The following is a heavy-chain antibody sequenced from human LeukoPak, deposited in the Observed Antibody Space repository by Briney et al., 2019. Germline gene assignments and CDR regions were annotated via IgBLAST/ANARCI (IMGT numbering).Heavy chain of an antibody. V-gene: IGHV3-21*01. CDR3: ARDLMAVAGTGFDY. CDR2: ISRGGDYT. J-gene: IGHJ4*02. D-gene: IGHD6-19*01. Sequence: SGGSLRLSCAASGFTFSSYSMNWVRQAPGKGLEWVSSISRGGDYTYSEDSVKGRFTISRDNAKDSLYLQLNSLRAEDTAVYYCARDLMAVAGTGFDYWGQGTLVTVS. CDR1: GFTFSSYS.